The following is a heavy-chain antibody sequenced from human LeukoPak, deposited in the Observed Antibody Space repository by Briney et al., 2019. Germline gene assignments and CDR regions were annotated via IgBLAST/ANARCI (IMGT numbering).Heavy chain of an antibody. V-gene: IGHV4-59*01. CDR1: GDSNSSYY. J-gene: IGHJ3*02. Sequence: SQTLSLTCTVSGDSNSSYYWSWIRQPPGKGLEWIGYIYYSGSTNYNPSLKSRVTISVDTTKNQFSLKLSSLTEPDTLVYYCARAVVGATGGAFDIWGQGTMVTVSS. CDR3: ARAVVGATGGAFDI. CDR2: IYYSGST. D-gene: IGHD1-26*01.